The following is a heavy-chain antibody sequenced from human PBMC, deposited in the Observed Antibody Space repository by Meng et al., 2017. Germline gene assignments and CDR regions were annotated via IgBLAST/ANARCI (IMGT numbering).Heavy chain of an antibody. CDR2: IKSANGDA. V-gene: IGHV1-3*01. J-gene: IGHJ5*02. Sequence: QVQLVQSGAEVEKPGASVKVSCKASGYTFTSYTIHWVRQAPGQSLARMGWIKSANGDAKYSQKFQGRLTLTRDTSASTAYLELSSLTFEGTAVYYCARGTGSSWFDPWGQGTLVTVSS. CDR1: GYTFTSYT. CDR3: ARGTGSSWFDP. D-gene: IGHD6-13*01.